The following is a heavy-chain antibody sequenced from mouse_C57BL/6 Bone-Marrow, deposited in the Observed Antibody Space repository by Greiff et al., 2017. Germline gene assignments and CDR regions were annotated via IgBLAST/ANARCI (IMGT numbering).Heavy chain of an antibody. V-gene: IGHV1-54*01. J-gene: IGHJ3*01. CDR1: GYAFTNYL. CDR2: INPGSGGT. CDR3: ARIYPWFAY. D-gene: IGHD2-3*01. Sequence: VQLQESGAELVRPGTSVKVSCKASGYAFTNYLIEWVKQRPGQGLEWIGLINPGSGGTNYNEKFKGKATLTADKSSSTAYMQLSSLTSADSAVYFCARIYPWFAYWGQGTLVTVSA.